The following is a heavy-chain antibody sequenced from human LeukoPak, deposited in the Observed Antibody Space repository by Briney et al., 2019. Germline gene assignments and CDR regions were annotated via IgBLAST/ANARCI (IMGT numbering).Heavy chain of an antibody. J-gene: IGHJ3*02. CDR1: GGSISSYY. Sequence: SETLSLTCTVSGGSISSYYWSWIRQPPGKGLEWIGYIYYSGSTNYNPSLKSRVTISVDTSKNQFSLKLSSVTAADTAVYYCARLRDAFDIWGQGTMVTVSS. CDR3: ARLRDAFDI. D-gene: IGHD4-17*01. V-gene: IGHV4-59*12. CDR2: IYYSGST.